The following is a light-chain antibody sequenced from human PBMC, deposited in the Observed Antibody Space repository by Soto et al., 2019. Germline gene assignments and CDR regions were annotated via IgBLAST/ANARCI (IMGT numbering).Light chain of an antibody. Sequence: EIVLTQSPGTLSLSPGERATLSCRASQSVSSSYLAWYQQKPGQAPRLLIYGASSRATGNPDRFSGSGSGTDFTLTISRLEPEDFAVYYCQQYAGLPYTFGQGTKLEIK. CDR2: GAS. CDR3: QQYAGLPYT. CDR1: QSVSSSY. J-gene: IGKJ2*01. V-gene: IGKV3-20*01.